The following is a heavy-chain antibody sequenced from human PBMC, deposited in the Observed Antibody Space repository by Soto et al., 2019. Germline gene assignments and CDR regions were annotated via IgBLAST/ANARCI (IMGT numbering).Heavy chain of an antibody. J-gene: IGHJ5*02. D-gene: IGHD3-10*01. V-gene: IGHV1-2*04. CDR2: INPNSGGT. CDR3: ARGRGSATRHWFDP. Sequence: ASVKVSCKASGYTLTGYYMHWVRQAPGQGLEWMGWINPNSGGTNYAQKFQGWVTMTRDTSISTAYMELSRLRSDDTAVYYCARGRGSATRHWFDPWGQGTLVTVSS. CDR1: GYTLTGYY.